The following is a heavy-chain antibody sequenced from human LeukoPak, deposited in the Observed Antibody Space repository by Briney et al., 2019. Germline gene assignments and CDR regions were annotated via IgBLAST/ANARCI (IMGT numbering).Heavy chain of an antibody. Sequence: GGSLRLSCAASGFTFSSYSMNWVRQAPGKGWSGFRSLVVVAVPYYADSVKGRITISRDNAKNSLYLQMNSLRAEDTAVYYCARSIVPDGTSPFDYWGQGTLVTVSS. V-gene: IGHV3-48*04. D-gene: IGHD6-13*01. J-gene: IGHJ4*02. CDR2: LVVVAVP. CDR1: GFTFSSYS. CDR3: ARSIVPDGTSPFDY.